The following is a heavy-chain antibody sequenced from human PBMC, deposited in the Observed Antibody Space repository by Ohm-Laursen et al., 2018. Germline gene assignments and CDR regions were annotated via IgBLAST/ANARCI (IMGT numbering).Heavy chain of an antibody. CDR2: VYSSGSS. J-gene: IGHJ4*01. Sequence: PSETLSLTCTVSGGSINSFYWSWIRQPPGKGLEWIGYVYSSGSSNYNPSLRSRVIISIDASKNQISLKMTSVAAADTAVYYCARGAYDRSTYYVHWGQGTLVTVSS. V-gene: IGHV4-59*01. CDR3: ARGAYDRSTYYVH. D-gene: IGHD3-22*01. CDR1: GGSINSFY.